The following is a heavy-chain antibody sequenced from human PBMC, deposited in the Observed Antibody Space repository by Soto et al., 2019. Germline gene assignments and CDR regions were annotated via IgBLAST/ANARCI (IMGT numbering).Heavy chain of an antibody. J-gene: IGHJ5*02. CDR1: GFTFSSYA. Sequence: QVQLVESGGGVVQPGRSLRLSCAASGFTFSSYAMHWVRQAPGKGLEWVAVISYDGSNKYYADSVKGRFTISRDNSNNTLYLQMNSLRAEDTAVYYCARGQYCSGGSCYLPWFDPWCQGTLVTVSS. CDR2: ISYDGSNK. V-gene: IGHV3-30-3*01. D-gene: IGHD2-15*01. CDR3: ARGQYCSGGSCYLPWFDP.